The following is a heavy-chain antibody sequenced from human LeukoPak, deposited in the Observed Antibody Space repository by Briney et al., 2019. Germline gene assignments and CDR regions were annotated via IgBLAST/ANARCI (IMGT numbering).Heavy chain of an antibody. D-gene: IGHD3-3*01. Sequence: GGSLRLSCAASGFTFSTSGMTWVRQAPGKGLDWVSIISGSGGTPYYTDSVKGRFTISRDNSKNTLYLQMNSLRAEDTAVYYCAETRGLSISGVVPLCDYWGQGTLVTVSS. V-gene: IGHV3-23*01. CDR1: GFTFSTSG. CDR2: ISGSGGTP. J-gene: IGHJ4*02. CDR3: AETRGLSISGVVPLCDY.